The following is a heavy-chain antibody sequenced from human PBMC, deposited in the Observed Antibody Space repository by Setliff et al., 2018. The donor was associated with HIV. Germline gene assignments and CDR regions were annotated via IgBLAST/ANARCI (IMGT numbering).Heavy chain of an antibody. D-gene: IGHD3-10*01. CDR2: IDSSGTT. V-gene: IGHV4-4*07. CDR3: ARDRHSSGLGSYGP. J-gene: IGHJ5*02. Sequence: PSETLSLTCTISGGSFGVYRWSWIRQSAGRGLEWIGRIDSSGTTEYKPSLKGRVAISVDTSRNQFSLRVTSVTAADTAVYSCARDRHSSGLGSYGPWGPGILVTVSS. CDR1: GGSFGVYR.